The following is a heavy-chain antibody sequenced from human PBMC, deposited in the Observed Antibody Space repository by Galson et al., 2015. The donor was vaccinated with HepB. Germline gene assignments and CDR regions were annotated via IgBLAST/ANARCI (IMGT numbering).Heavy chain of an antibody. CDR3: ARELSSWYAYYFDY. J-gene: IGHJ4*02. Sequence: SLRLSCAASGFTFSSYWMSWVRQAPGKGLEWVANIKQDGSEKYYVDSVKGRFTISRDNAKNSLYLQMNSLRAEDTAVYYCARELSSWYAYYFDYWGQGTLVTVSS. D-gene: IGHD6-13*01. CDR1: GFTFSSYW. CDR2: IKQDGSEK. V-gene: IGHV3-7*03.